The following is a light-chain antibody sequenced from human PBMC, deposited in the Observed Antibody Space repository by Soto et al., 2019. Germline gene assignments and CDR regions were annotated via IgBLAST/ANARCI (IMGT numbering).Light chain of an antibody. V-gene: IGKV4-1*01. CDR2: WAS. Sequence: DIVMTQSPDSLAVSLGERATINCKSSQSILSRSNNNNYLAWFQKKPGQPPKLLIYWASTRESGVPDRFSGSGSGIDFTLTISILQAEDVAVYYCPQYYGSPITFGQGTRLEIK. CDR1: QSILSRSNNNNY. J-gene: IGKJ5*01. CDR3: PQYYGSPIT.